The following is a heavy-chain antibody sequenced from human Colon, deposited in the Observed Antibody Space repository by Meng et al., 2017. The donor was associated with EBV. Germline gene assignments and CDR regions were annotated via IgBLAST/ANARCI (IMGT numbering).Heavy chain of an antibody. V-gene: IGHV4-30-4*01. CDR2: SYYSGST. D-gene: IGHD5-18*01. J-gene: IGHJ4*02. Sequence: QVQLPESGPGLVRPSLTLSPTCGVSGGSISSSGYYWSWIRQPPGKGLEWIGYSYYSGSTYYNPSLKSRVTISVDTSNNQFSLKLKSVTAADTAVYYCVRYSYEFDYWGQGTLVTVAS. CDR1: GGSISSSGYY. CDR3: VRYSYEFDY.